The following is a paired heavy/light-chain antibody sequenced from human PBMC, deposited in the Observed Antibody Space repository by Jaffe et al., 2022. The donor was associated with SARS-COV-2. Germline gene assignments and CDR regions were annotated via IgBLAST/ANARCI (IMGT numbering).Light chain of an antibody. CDR2: GAF. CDR3: QQYKRWPRT. V-gene: IGKV3-15*01. CDR1: QNVNSD. J-gene: IGKJ1*01. Sequence: EIVMTQSPATLSVSPGERATLSCTASQNVNSDLVWYQQKPGQAPRLLIYGAFTRATGIPARFSGSGSGTEFTLTISSLQSDDLAVYYCQQYKRWPRTFGQGTKVEIK.
Heavy chain of an antibody. CDR1: GSTLNTYK. J-gene: IGHJ6*02. Sequence: QVHLVQSGAEVKKPGASVRVSCKASGSTLNTYKIHWVRQAPGQGLEWMGWINTGTGDIQYSERFRDRVTISRDTSASTAYMDLSSLRSEDTAVYYCARDEDVWGQGTTVTVSS. CDR3: ARDEDV. CDR2: INTGTGDI. V-gene: IGHV1-3*04.